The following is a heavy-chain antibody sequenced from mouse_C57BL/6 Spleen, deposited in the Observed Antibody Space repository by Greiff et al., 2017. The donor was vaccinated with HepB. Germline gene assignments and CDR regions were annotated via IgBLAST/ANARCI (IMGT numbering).Heavy chain of an antibody. CDR3: ARSVDYYGSSSYYFDY. D-gene: IGHD1-1*01. Sequence: QVQLQQPGAELVKPGASVKLSCKASGYTFTSYWMHWVKQRPGQGLEWIGMIHPNSGSTNYNEKFKSKATLTVDKSSSTAYMQLSSLTSEDSAVYYCARSVDYYGSSSYYFDYWGQGTTLTVSS. CDR1: GYTFTSYW. V-gene: IGHV1-64*01. J-gene: IGHJ2*01. CDR2: IHPNSGST.